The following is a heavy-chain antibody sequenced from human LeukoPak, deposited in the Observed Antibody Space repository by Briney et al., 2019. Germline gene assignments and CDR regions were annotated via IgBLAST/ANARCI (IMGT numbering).Heavy chain of an antibody. D-gene: IGHD3-22*01. CDR3: ARGDSSGYYYAFDY. CDR2: ISSSSSYI. J-gene: IGHJ4*02. V-gene: IGHV3-21*01. Sequence: GGSLRLSCAASGFTFSSYSMNWVRQAPGKGLEWVSSISSSSSYIYYADSVKGRFTISRDNAKNSLYLQMNSLRAEDTAVYYCARGDSSGYYYAFDYWGQGTLVTVSS. CDR1: GFTFSSYS.